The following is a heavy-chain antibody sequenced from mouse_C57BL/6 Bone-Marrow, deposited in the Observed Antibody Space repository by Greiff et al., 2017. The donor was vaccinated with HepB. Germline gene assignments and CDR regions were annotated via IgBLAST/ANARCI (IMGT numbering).Heavy chain of an antibody. J-gene: IGHJ3*01. CDR2: ISDGGSYT. V-gene: IGHV5-4*01. CDR1: GFTFSSYA. D-gene: IGHD2-4*01. Sequence: EVQGVESGGGLVKPGGSLKLSCAASGFTFSSYAMSWVRQTPEKRLEWVATISDGGSYTYYPDNVKGRFTISRDNAKNNLYLQMSHLKSEDTAMYYCATLRYYDYDWFAYWGQGTLVTVSA. CDR3: ATLRYYDYDWFAY.